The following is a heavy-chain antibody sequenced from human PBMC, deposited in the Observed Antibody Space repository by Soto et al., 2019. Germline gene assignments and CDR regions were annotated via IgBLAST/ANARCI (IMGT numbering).Heavy chain of an antibody. CDR1: GGTFSSYA. CDR2: IIPIFGTA. J-gene: IGHJ5*02. CDR3: ARESSVAETRFDP. V-gene: IGHV1-69*06. Sequence: SVKVSFKAAGGTFSSYAISWVRQAPGQGLEWMGGIIPIFGTANYAQKFHGRVTTTADKSTSTAYMELSSLRSEDTAVYYCARESSVAETRFDPWGQGTLVTVSS. D-gene: IGHD6-19*01.